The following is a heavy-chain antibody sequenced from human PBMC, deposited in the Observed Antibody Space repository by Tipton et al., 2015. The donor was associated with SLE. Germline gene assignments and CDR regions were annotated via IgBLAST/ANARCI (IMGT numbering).Heavy chain of an antibody. V-gene: IGHV3-11*04. Sequence: SLRLSCTVSGFPFGDFAMSWIRQAPGKGLEWVSYISSSSTIIYNSDSVRGRFTISRDNAKDSLYLQMHSLRAEDTAVYYCARVFYYGSGSQYNPDVFDVWGQGTMVTVSS. D-gene: IGHD3-10*01. CDR2: ISSSSTII. CDR3: ARVFYYGSGSQYNPDVFDV. CDR1: GFPFGDFA. J-gene: IGHJ3*01.